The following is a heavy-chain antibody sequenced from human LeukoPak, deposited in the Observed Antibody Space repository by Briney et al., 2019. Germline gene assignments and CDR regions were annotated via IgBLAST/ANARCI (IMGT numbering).Heavy chain of an antibody. CDR2: INPSGGST. D-gene: IGHD3-10*01. V-gene: IGHV1-46*01. J-gene: IGHJ3*02. Sequence: ASVKASCKASGYTFTSYYMHWVRQAPGQGLEWMGIINPSGGSTSHAQKFQGRVTMTRDTSTSTVYMELSSLRSEDTAVYYCARLMVRGVIISEDAFDIWGQGTMVTVSS. CDR3: ARLMVRGVIISEDAFDI. CDR1: GYTFTSYY.